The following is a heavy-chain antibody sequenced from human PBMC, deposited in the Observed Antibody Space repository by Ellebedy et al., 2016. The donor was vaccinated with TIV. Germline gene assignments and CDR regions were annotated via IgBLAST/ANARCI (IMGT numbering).Heavy chain of an antibody. V-gene: IGHV3-23*01. CDR3: AKVVKGSLDP. CDR2: ISGSGHST. CDR1: GVTFSNYA. J-gene: IGHJ5*02. D-gene: IGHD2-15*01. Sequence: GESLKISXAASGVTFSNYAMSWVRQAPGKGLEWVSAISGSGHSTYYADSVKGRFTVSRDNSKNSLYLQMNSLRAEDAAVYYCAKVVKGSLDPWGQGTLVTVSS.